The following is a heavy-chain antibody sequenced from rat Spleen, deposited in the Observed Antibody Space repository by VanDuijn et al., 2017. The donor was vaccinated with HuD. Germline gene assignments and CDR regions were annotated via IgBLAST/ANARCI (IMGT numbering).Heavy chain of an antibody. V-gene: IGHV2-19*01. D-gene: IGHD1-10*01. CDR1: GFSLTDYS. CDR2: MQNGGRP. CDR3: ARGRITTTVDY. Sequence: VQLKESGPGLVQPSQTLSLTCTVSGFSLTDYSVHWVRQPPGKGLAWRGRMQNGGRPEYNSALKSRLSITGDTSNSQVFLKMNSLQTEDTSMYFCARGRITTTVDYWGQGVMVTCSS. J-gene: IGHJ2*01.